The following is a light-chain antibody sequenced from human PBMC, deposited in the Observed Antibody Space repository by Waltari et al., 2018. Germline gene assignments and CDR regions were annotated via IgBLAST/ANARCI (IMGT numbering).Light chain of an antibody. CDR3: QQYNNWPPL. Sequence: IVMTQSPATLSVSPGEGATLSCRVSQSVSSNLAWYQQKPGQAPRLLIYGASTWATGLPVRFSGSGSGTEFTLTISSLQSEDFAVYYCQQYNNWPPLFGQGTKVEIK. CDR2: GAS. CDR1: QSVSSN. V-gene: IGKV3-15*01. J-gene: IGKJ1*01.